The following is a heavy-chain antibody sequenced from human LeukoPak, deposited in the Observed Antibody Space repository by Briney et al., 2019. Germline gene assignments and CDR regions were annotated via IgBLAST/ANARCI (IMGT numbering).Heavy chain of an antibody. Sequence: PSETLSLTCTVSGGSISSYYWSWIRQPPGKGLEWIGYIYYSGSTNCNPSLKSRVTISVDTSKNQFSLKLSSVTAADTAVYYCARFCNYYDSSGHYYGFDPWGQGTLVTVSS. J-gene: IGHJ5*02. CDR2: IYYSGST. CDR1: GGSISSYY. CDR3: ARFCNYYDSSGHYYGFDP. V-gene: IGHV4-59*01. D-gene: IGHD3-22*01.